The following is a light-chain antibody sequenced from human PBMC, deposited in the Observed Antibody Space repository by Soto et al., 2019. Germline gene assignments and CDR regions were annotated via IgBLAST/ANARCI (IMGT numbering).Light chain of an antibody. J-gene: IGKJ4*01. CDR3: QQYNNWPPLT. V-gene: IGKV3-15*01. Sequence: EIVMTQSPATLSVSPGERATLSCRASQSVSSNLAWYQQKPGQAPRLLIYGASTRATGIPAMFSGSGSGTEFTLTISSLQYEDFAVYYCQQYNNWPPLTFGGGTKVEIK. CDR1: QSVSSN. CDR2: GAS.